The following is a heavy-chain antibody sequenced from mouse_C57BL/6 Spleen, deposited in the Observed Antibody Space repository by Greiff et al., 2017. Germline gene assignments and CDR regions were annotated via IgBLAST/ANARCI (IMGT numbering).Heavy chain of an antibody. V-gene: IGHV1-55*01. J-gene: IGHJ2*01. CDR1: GYTFTSYW. CDR3: ARGLAYYVYYDY. Sequence: QVQLQQPGAELVKPGASVKLSCKASGYTFTSYWINWVKQRPGQGLEWIGDIYPGSGSTNYNDKFKSKATLTVDTSSSTAYMQLSSLTSEDSAVYYCARGLAYYVYYDYWGQGTTLTVSS. CDR2: IYPGSGST. D-gene: IGHD6-5*01.